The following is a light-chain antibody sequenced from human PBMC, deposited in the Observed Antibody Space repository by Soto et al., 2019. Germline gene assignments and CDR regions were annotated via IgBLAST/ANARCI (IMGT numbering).Light chain of an antibody. CDR2: DND. Sequence: QSVLTQPPSVSAAPGQTVTISCSGSSSNIGSNHVSWYQQLPRTAPKLLIYDNDQRPLGIPDRFSGSTSGTSATLGITGLQTGDEADYYCGTWDSSLSGVVFGGGTKLTVL. CDR3: GTWDSSLSGVV. V-gene: IGLV1-51*01. CDR1: SSNIGSNH. J-gene: IGLJ2*01.